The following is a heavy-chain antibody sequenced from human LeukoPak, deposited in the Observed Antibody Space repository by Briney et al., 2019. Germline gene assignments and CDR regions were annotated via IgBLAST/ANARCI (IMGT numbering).Heavy chain of an antibody. Sequence: GGSLRLSCAASGFTFSSYAMSWVRQAPGKGLEWVSSISGSGGYTYYADSVKGRFTISRDNSKNTLYLQMNSLRAEDTAVYYCARDAGYGYDRFDYWGQGTQVTVSS. CDR3: ARDAGYGYDRFDY. V-gene: IGHV3-23*01. D-gene: IGHD5-18*01. CDR1: GFTFSSYA. J-gene: IGHJ4*02. CDR2: ISGSGGYT.